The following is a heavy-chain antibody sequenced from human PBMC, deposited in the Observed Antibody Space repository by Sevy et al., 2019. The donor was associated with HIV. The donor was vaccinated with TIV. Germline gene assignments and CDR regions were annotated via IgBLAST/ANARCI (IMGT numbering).Heavy chain of an antibody. CDR3: AGENAWGRGYS. CDR2: IYYNGHI. J-gene: IGHJ4*02. D-gene: IGHD1-26*01. V-gene: IGHV4-59*08. Sequence: SETLSLTCTVSGGSITSLYWNWIRQPPGKGLEWIANIYYNGHINYNPSLKSRVTLSLDTSKNQFSLGLGSVTAADTAMYYCAGENAWGRGYSWGQGTLVTDSS. CDR1: GGSITSLY.